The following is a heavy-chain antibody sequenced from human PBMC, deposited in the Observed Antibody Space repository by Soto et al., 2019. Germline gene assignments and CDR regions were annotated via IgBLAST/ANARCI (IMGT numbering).Heavy chain of an antibody. CDR1: GGSFSGYY. Sequence: PSETLSLTCAVYGGSFSGYYWSWIRQPPGKGLEWIGEINHSGSTNYNPSLKSRVTISVDTSKNQFSLKLSSVTAADTAVYYCARARLPSGSYLRWFDPWGQGTLVTVS. CDR3: ARARLPSGSYLRWFDP. CDR2: INHSGST. V-gene: IGHV4-34*01. J-gene: IGHJ5*02. D-gene: IGHD1-26*01.